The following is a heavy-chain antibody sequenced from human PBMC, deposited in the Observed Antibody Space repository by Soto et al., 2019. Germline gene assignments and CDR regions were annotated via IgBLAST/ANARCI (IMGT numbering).Heavy chain of an antibody. D-gene: IGHD6-13*01. J-gene: IGHJ5*02. V-gene: IGHV4-34*01. Sequence: SETLSLTCAVYGGSFSGYYWSWIRQPPGKGLEWIGEINHSGSTNYNPSLKSRVTISVDTSKNQFSLKLSSVTAADTAVYYCARGERAAAGTGICWFDPWGQGTLVTVSS. CDR2: INHSGST. CDR1: GGSFSGYY. CDR3: ARGERAAAGTGICWFDP.